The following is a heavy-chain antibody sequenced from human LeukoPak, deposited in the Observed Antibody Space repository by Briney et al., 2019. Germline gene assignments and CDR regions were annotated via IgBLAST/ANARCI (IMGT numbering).Heavy chain of an antibody. D-gene: IGHD3-9*01. CDR1: GFTFSSYA. Sequence: PGGSLRLSCAASGFTFSSYAMSWVRQAPGKGLEWVSAISGSGGSTYYADSVKGRFTISRDNSKNTLYLQMNSLRAEDTAVYYCAKDSLGDYGILTVNWFDPWGQGTLVTVSS. V-gene: IGHV3-23*01. J-gene: IGHJ5*02. CDR2: ISGSGGST. CDR3: AKDSLGDYGILTVNWFDP.